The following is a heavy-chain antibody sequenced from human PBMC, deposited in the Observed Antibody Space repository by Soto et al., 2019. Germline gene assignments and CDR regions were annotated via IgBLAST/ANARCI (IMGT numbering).Heavy chain of an antibody. V-gene: IGHV4-59*02. CDR2: LYYVGST. CDR1: GGSVISFF. Sequence: SETLCLTCTLSGGSVISFFWSVILQPPGRGLEWIGYLYYVGSTHYSPALKSRVTISVDTSQNQFSLNLMSVTAAYTAIYYCARVRQGRTFFDYWTPGDLVIVYS. J-gene: IGHJ4*02. CDR3: ARVRQGRTFFDY.